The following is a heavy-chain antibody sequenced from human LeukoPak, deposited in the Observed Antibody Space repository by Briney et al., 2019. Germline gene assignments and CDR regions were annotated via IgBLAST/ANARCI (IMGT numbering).Heavy chain of an antibody. V-gene: IGHV4-59*01. CDR3: ARCNGYSSTWPFDY. CDR1: GGSITGYH. J-gene: IGHJ4*02. Sequence: SEPLSLTCTVSGGSITGYHWSWIRQPPGKGLEWIGYIYYIGTTNYNPSLKSRVTISVDTSKNQFSLKLSSVTAADTAVYYCARCNGYSSTWPFDYWGQGTLVTVSS. CDR2: IYYIGTT. D-gene: IGHD5-12*01.